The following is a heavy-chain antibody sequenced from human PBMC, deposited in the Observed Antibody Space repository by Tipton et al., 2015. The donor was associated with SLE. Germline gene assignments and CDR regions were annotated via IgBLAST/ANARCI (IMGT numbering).Heavy chain of an antibody. CDR2: IYYSGSI. D-gene: IGHD3-22*01. Sequence: LRLSCTVSGGSISSYYWSWIRQPPGKGLEWIGYIYYSGSISYNPSLKSRVTISVDTSKNQFSLKLSSVTAADTAVYYCARGEYYDSSGYGNWGQGTLVTVSS. V-gene: IGHV4-59*01. CDR3: ARGEYYDSSGYGN. J-gene: IGHJ4*02. CDR1: GGSISSYY.